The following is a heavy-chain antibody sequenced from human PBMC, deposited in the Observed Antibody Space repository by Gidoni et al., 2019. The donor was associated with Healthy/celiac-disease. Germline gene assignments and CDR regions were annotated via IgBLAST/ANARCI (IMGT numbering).Heavy chain of an antibody. D-gene: IGHD2-2*01. CDR3: ARVLVVPATNWFDP. J-gene: IGHJ5*02. V-gene: IGHV4-59*01. Sequence: QVQLQESGPGLVKLSEPLSLTCTVSGGSISSYYWSWIRQPPGKGLEWIGYIYYSGSTNYNPSLKSRVTISVDTSKNQFSLKLSSVTAADTAVYYCARVLVVPATNWFDPWGQGTLVTVSS. CDR1: GGSISSYY. CDR2: IYYSGST.